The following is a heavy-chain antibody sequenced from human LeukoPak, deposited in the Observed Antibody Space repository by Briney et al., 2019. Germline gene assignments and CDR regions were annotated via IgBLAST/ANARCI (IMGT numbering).Heavy chain of an antibody. CDR1: GFACRDYY. D-gene: IGHD6-19*01. CDR2: ITMTGSVI. Sequence: GGSLRLSCAASGFACRDYYMRWIPQAPGKGLKGISYITMTGSVIQYSDSVKGRFTTSRDNAKSSLYLQMNSLRAEDTAVYYCARGGWSRGWFDPWGQGTLVTVSS. V-gene: IGHV3-11*01. CDR3: ARGGWSRGWFDP. J-gene: IGHJ5*02.